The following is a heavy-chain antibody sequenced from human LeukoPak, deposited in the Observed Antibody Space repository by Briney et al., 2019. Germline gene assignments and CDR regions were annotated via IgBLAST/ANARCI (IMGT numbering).Heavy chain of an antibody. CDR2: ISSSSSYI. D-gene: IGHD4-17*01. CDR1: GFTFSSYS. J-gene: IGHJ6*02. Sequence: GGSLRLSCAASGFTFSSYSMNWVRQAPGKGLEWVSSISSSSSYIYYADSVKGRFTISRDNAKNSLYLQMNSLRAEDTAVYYCARDQGDYGSLQSYYYYYGMDVWGPGTTVTVSS. CDR3: ARDQGDYGSLQSYYYYYGMDV. V-gene: IGHV3-21*01.